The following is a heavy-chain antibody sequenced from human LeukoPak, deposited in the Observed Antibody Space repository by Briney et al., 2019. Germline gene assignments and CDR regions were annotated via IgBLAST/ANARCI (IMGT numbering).Heavy chain of an antibody. CDR1: GVIFSRYN. CDR2: ISSRSSYI. CDR3: ARDAQWLVPEGYNYYMDV. Sequence: GGSLRLSCAGAGVIFSRYNMNWFRQAPGKGLERVPSISSRSSYIFYADSVKGRFTISRDNAKNSLYLQMNSLGAEDTAVYYCARDAQWLVPEGYNYYMDVWGKGTTVTVSS. J-gene: IGHJ6*03. V-gene: IGHV3-21*01. D-gene: IGHD6-19*01.